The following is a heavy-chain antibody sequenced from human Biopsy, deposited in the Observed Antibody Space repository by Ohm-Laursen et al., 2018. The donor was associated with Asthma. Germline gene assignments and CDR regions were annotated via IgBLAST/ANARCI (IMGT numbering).Heavy chain of an antibody. V-gene: IGHV3-11*05. Sequence: SLRLSCAASGFSLSDYYMSWIRQAPGKGLEWVSYISWSSSYTNYADFVKGRFTISRDNAKNSLYLQMNSLRAEDTALYHCGRDMGGFGSGWFPVEFWGQGTLVTVSS. CDR2: ISWSSSYT. CDR3: GRDMGGFGSGWFPVEF. J-gene: IGHJ4*02. D-gene: IGHD6-19*01. CDR1: GFSLSDYY.